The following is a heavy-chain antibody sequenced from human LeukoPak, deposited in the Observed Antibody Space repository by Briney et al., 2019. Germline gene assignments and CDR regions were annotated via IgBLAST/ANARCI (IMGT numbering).Heavy chain of an antibody. D-gene: IGHD2-21*02. Sequence: PSETLSLTCAVYGGSFSGYYWSWLRQPPGKGLEWIGDINHSGSTNYNPSLKSRVTISVDTSKNQFSLKLSSVTAADTAVYHCARGLLHCGGDCYYFFDYWGQGTLVTVSS. V-gene: IGHV4-34*01. CDR2: INHSGST. J-gene: IGHJ4*02. CDR1: GGSFSGYY. CDR3: ARGLLHCGGDCYYFFDY.